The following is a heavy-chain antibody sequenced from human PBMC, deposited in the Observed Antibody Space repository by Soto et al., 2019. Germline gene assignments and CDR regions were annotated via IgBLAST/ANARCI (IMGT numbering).Heavy chain of an antibody. CDR2: INHGGST. CDR1: GGSFSGYY. CDR3: AAGSCSSSGCYWFDP. J-gene: IGHJ5*02. V-gene: IGHV4-34*01. D-gene: IGHD2-2*01. Sequence: PSETLSLTCAVFGGSFSGYYWSWIRQPPGKGLEWIGEINHGGSTNYNPSLKSRVTMSVDTSNNQFSLNLTSVTAADTAVYYCAAGSCSSSGCYWFDPWGQGTLVTVS.